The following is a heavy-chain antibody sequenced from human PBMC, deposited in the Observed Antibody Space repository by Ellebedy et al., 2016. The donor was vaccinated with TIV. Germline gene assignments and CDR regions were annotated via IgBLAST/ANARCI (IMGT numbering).Heavy chain of an antibody. V-gene: IGHV1-18*01. Sequence: AASVKVSCKASGYTFTSYGISWVRQAPGQGLEWMGWTSGYNGNTNYAQKLQGRVTMTTETSTSTAYMELRSLRSDDTAVYYCARAWRDGYNFPLGDYWGQGTLVTVSS. CDR2: TSGYNGNT. D-gene: IGHD5-24*01. CDR1: GYTFTSYG. CDR3: ARAWRDGYNFPLGDY. J-gene: IGHJ4*02.